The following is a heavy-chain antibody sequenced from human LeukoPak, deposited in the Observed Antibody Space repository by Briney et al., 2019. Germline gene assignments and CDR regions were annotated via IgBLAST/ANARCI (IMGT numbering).Heavy chain of an antibody. Sequence: ASVKVSCKASGYTFTGYYMHWVRQAPGQGLEWMGWINPNSGGTNYAQKFQGRVTMTTDTSTSTAYMELRSLRSDDTAVYYCARRLTRGGLDYWGQGTLVTVSS. CDR3: ARRLTRGGLDY. D-gene: IGHD3-10*01. V-gene: IGHV1-2*02. CDR2: INPNSGGT. CDR1: GYTFTGYY. J-gene: IGHJ4*02.